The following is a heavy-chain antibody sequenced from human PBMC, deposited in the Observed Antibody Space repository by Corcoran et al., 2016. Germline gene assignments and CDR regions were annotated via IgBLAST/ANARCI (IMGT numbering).Heavy chain of an antibody. Sequence: QLQLQESGPGLVKPSETLSLTCTVSGGSISSSSYYWGWIRQPPGKGLEWIGSIYYSGSTYYNPSLKSRVTISVDTSKNQFSLKLSSVTAADTAVYYCARSSPGRVVVITTKAFDIWGQGTMVTVSS. V-gene: IGHV4-39*07. CDR2: IYYSGST. CDR3: ARSSPGRVVVITTKAFDI. CDR1: GGSISSSSYY. J-gene: IGHJ3*02. D-gene: IGHD3-22*01.